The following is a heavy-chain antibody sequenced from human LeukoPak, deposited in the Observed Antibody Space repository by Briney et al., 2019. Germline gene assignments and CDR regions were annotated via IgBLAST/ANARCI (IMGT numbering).Heavy chain of an antibody. CDR2: INPDTGDK. J-gene: IGHJ4*02. D-gene: IGHD2-21*02. V-gene: IGHV1-8*03. CDR3: ARTTSMTASGCDY. Sequence: ASVKVSCKASGYTFTNYHINWVRQASGQGLEWMTWINPDTGDKGYARKFQDRVTITTDTSISTAYMELSSLSSGDTAVYFCARTTSMTASGCDYWGQGTLVTVSS. CDR1: GYTFTNYH.